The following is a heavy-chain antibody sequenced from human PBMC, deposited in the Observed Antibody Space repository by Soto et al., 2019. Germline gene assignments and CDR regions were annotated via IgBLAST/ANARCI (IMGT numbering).Heavy chain of an antibody. J-gene: IGHJ6*01. CDR1: GFSLSNAW. Sequence: EVQLVESGGGLVKPGGSLRLSCAASGFSLSNAWMNWVRQVPGKGLEWVGRIKRKIDGETTDYSAPVKGRFTLSRDDSKNTLYLQMNSLKTEDTAVYHCTADRVETTDYAMDVW. V-gene: IGHV3-15*07. CDR2: IKRKIDGETT. D-gene: IGHD1-1*01. CDR3: TADRVETTDYAMDV.